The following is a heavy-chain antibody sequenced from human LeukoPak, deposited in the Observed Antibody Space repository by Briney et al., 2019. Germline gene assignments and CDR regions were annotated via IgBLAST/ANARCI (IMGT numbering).Heavy chain of an antibody. CDR3: AREASRSPNPYSSGWYG. V-gene: IGHV1-18*01. CDR1: GYTFTNFG. D-gene: IGHD6-19*01. J-gene: IGHJ4*02. Sequence: ASVKVSCKASGYTFTNFGISWVRQAPGQGLEWMGWITPYNGNTNYAQTLQGRVTMTTDTSTSTAYMELRSLRSEDTAVYYCAREASRSPNPYSSGWYGWGQGTLVTVSS. CDR2: ITPYNGNT.